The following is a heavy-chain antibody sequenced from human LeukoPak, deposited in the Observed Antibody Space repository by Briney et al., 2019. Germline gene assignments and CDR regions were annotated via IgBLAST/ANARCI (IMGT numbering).Heavy chain of an antibody. CDR1: GGSISSYY. CDR3: ARDALSDYGDYVGYFDY. Sequence: SETLSLTCTVSGGSISSYYWSWIRQPAWKELEWIGRIYTSGSTNYNPSLKSRVTMSVDTSKNQFSLKVSSVTAADTAVYYCARDALSDYGDYVGYFDYWGQGTLVTVSS. D-gene: IGHD4-17*01. CDR2: IYTSGST. V-gene: IGHV4-4*07. J-gene: IGHJ4*02.